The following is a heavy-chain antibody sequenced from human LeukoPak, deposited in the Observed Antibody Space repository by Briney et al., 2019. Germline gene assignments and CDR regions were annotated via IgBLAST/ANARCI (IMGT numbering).Heavy chain of an antibody. J-gene: IGHJ4*02. Sequence: PGRSLRLSCAVSGLTLTNFAMAWVRQAPGKGLEWVSGISGIGGSTNNADSVKGRFTISRDNYKNTLYLQMNILRAEDTAVYYCEKAQLVLTGKFDYWGQGTLATVSS. D-gene: IGHD2-21*02. CDR3: EKAQLVLTGKFDY. CDR2: ISGIGGST. CDR1: GLTLTNFA. V-gene: IGHV3-23*01.